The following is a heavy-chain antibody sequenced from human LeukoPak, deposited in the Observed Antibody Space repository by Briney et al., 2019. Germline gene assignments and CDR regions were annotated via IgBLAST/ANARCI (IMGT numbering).Heavy chain of an antibody. CDR1: GYTFTGYY. D-gene: IGHD3-10*01. CDR3: ARRSGFFDAFDI. J-gene: IGHJ3*02. CDR2: INPNSGGT. V-gene: IGHV1-2*02. Sequence: ASVKVSCKASGYTFTGYYMHWVRQAPGQGLEWMGWINPNSGGTNYAQKFQGRVTMTRDTSISTAYMELSRLRSDDTAVYYCARRSGFFDAFDIWGQGTMVTVSS.